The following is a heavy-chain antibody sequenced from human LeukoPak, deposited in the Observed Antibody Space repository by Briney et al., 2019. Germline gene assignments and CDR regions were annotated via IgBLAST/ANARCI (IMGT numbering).Heavy chain of an antibody. CDR2: IYYSGST. Sequence: SETLSLTCTVSGDSISSSSSYWGWMRQPPGEGLEWIGSIYYSGSTYYNTSLKSRVTISVDTSKNQFSLRLNSVTAADTAVYYCAVVVANNWFDPWGQGTLVTVSS. D-gene: IGHD2-15*01. CDR3: AVVVANNWFDP. V-gene: IGHV4-39*01. J-gene: IGHJ5*02. CDR1: GDSISSSSSY.